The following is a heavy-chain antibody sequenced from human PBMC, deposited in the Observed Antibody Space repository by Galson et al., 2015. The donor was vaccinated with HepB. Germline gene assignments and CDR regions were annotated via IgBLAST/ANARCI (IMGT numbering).Heavy chain of an antibody. D-gene: IGHD3-22*01. V-gene: IGHV3-49*03. CDR3: TRLGYDSSGYSDY. CDR2: IRSKAYGGTT. Sequence: SLRLSCAASGFTFGDYAMSWFRQAPGKGLEWVGFIRSKAYGGTTEYAASVKGGFTISRDDSKSIAYLQMNSLKTEDTAVYYCTRLGYDSSGYSDYWGQGTLVTVSS. J-gene: IGHJ4*02. CDR1: GFTFGDYA.